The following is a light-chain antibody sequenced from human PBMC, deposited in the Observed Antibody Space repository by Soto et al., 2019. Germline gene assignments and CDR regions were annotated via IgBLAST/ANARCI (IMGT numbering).Light chain of an antibody. CDR3: QQYSNWPWT. CDR2: GAS. Sequence: LMTQSPFTLSVSPGERATLSCRASQSVSSNLAWYQQKPGQGPRLLIYGASSRATGIPARFSGSGSGTEFTLTISSLQSEDFAVYYCQQYSNWPWTFGQGTKVDIK. J-gene: IGKJ1*01. CDR1: QSVSSN. V-gene: IGKV3-15*01.